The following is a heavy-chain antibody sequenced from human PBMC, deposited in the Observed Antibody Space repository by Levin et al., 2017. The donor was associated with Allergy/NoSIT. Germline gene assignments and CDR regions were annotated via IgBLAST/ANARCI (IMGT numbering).Heavy chain of an antibody. D-gene: IGHD4-17*01. CDR2: IHYGGNT. CDR1: GGAISDTTYF. CDR3: TRDFGAYRVDH. Sequence: PSETLSLTCTVSGGAISDTTYFWGWIRQPPGKGLEWIGSIHYGGNTYPNPSLKSRITVSMDKSKDQFSLKLNSVTAADTAVYFCTRDFGAYRVDHWGQGTLVTVSS. V-gene: IGHV4-39*01. J-gene: IGHJ4*01.